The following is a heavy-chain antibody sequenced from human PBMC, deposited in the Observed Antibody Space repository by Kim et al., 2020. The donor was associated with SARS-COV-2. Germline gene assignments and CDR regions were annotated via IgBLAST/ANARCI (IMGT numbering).Heavy chain of an antibody. CDR1: GWSFSGHY. Sequence: SETLSLTCSVFGWSFSGHYCTWIRQPPGKGLEWIGEIHPSGSTHYNPSLLSRVTMSLDTARNQCSLKVTSLTAADTAIYYCARGLDPYKLGTVWGRGTLV. D-gene: IGHD7-27*01. V-gene: IGHV4-34*01. J-gene: IGHJ4*02. CDR2: IHPSGST. CDR3: ARGLDPYKLGTV.